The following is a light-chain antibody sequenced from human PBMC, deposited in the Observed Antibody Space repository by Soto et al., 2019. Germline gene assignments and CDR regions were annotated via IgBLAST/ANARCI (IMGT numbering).Light chain of an antibody. J-gene: IGLJ3*02. CDR2: DVT. CDR1: TSDVGGYNY. V-gene: IGLV2-14*01. CDR3: ISYTSTSTLAV. Sequence: QSALTQPASVSGSPGQSITISCTGTTSDVGGYNYVSWSQQYPGKAPKLMIYDVTNRPSGVSSRFSGSKSGNTASLTISGLQAEDEADYYCISYTSTSTLAVFGGGTKLTVL.